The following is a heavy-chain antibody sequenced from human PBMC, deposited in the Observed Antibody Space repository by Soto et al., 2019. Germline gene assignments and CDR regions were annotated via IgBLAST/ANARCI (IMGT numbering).Heavy chain of an antibody. CDR3: ANYYGSGTYGTPSDC. Sequence: LETLSLTCAVYGGSFSGYYWSWIRQPPGKGLEWIGEINHSGSTYYNPSLKSRVTISVDTSKNQFSLKLSSVTAADTAVYYCANYYGSGTYGTPSDCWGQGTLVTVSS. CDR1: GGSFSGYY. J-gene: IGHJ4*02. CDR2: INHSGST. D-gene: IGHD3-10*01. V-gene: IGHV4-34*01.